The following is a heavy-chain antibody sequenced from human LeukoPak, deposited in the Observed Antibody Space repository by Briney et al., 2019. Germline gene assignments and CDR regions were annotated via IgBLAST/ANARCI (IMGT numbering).Heavy chain of an antibody. Sequence: SETLSLTCTVSGGSISSHYWSWIRQPPGKGLEWIGYIYYSGSTNYNPSLKSRVTISVDTSKNQFSLKLSSVTAADTAVYYCARGYSSGWYDYWGQGTLITVSS. CDR1: GGSISSHY. J-gene: IGHJ4*02. D-gene: IGHD6-19*01. CDR3: ARGYSSGWYDY. V-gene: IGHV4-59*11. CDR2: IYYSGST.